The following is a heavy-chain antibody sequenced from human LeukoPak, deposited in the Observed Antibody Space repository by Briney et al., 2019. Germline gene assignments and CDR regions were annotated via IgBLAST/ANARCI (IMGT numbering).Heavy chain of an antibody. CDR3: ARGGYGSGSYPDY. Sequence: GSGGSLRLSCAASGFTFDDYGMSWVRQAPGKGLEWVSGINWNGGSTGYADSVKGRFTISRDNAKNSLYLQMNSLRAEDTAVYYCARGGYGSGSYPDYWGQGTLVTVSS. D-gene: IGHD3-10*01. CDR1: GFTFDDYG. CDR2: INWNGGST. J-gene: IGHJ4*02. V-gene: IGHV3-20*04.